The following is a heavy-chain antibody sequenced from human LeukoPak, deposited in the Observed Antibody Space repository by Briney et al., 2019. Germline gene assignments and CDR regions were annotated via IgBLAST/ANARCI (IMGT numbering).Heavy chain of an antibody. D-gene: IGHD3-10*01. V-gene: IGHV1-24*01. CDR2: FDPEDGET. CDR1: GYTLTELS. Sequence: APVKVSCKVSGYTLTELSMHWVRQAPGKGLEWMGGFDPEDGETIYAQKFQGRVTMTEDTSTDTAYMELSSLRSEDTAVYYCATGREKPYYGSGSYYFDYWSQGTLVTVSS. CDR3: ATGREKPYYGSGSYYFDY. J-gene: IGHJ4*02.